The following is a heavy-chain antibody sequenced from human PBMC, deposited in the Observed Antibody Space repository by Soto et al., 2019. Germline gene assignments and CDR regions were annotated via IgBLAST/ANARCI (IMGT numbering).Heavy chain of an antibody. CDR2: IFHGATT. V-gene: IGHV4-4*02. CDR3: TKNGWYSTDV. Sequence: QMQLHESGPGLVKPSGTLSPASDVSGVSVTIDNWWSWVRQPPGKGLEWIGEIFHGATTNYNPSFKSRVTISVDNSKDQFSLTLTSVTAADTAIYYCTKNGWYSTDVWGQGTMVTVSS. D-gene: IGHD6-19*01. J-gene: IGHJ3*01. CDR1: GVSVTIDNW.